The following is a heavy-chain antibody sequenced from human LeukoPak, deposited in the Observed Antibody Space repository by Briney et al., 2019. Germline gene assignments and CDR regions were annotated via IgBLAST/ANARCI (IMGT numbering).Heavy chain of an antibody. CDR1: GGSFTPYY. J-gene: IGHJ6*03. CDR2: ISYSGST. CDR3: ARAWFGELSSSYYYYYMDV. D-gene: IGHD3-10*01. Sequence: SETLSLTCTVSGGSFTPYYWSWIRQPPGKGLEWIGHISYSGSTNYNPSLKSRVTISVDTSKNQFSLKLSSVTAADTAVYYCARAWFGELSSSYYYYYMDVWGKGTTVTISS. V-gene: IGHV4-59*01.